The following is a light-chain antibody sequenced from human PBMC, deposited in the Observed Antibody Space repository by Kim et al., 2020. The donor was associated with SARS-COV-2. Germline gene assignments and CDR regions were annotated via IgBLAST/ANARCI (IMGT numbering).Light chain of an antibody. Sequence: PGEGDTHSCRDSQHVYKGYLAWYQQRLGQAPRLLIYQTSNRATGIPDRFSGSGSGTDFTLTISRLEPEDFAVYYCQQYGSSPPYTFGQGTKLEI. V-gene: IGKV3-20*01. CDR1: QHVYKGY. CDR3: QQYGSSPPYT. CDR2: QTS. J-gene: IGKJ2*01.